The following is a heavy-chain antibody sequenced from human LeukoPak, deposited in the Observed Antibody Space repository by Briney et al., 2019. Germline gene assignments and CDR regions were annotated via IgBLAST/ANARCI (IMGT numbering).Heavy chain of an antibody. J-gene: IGHJ4*02. CDR2: INPNSGDT. CDR3: ARGGLWFGEFLYYFDY. Sequence: ASVKVSCKASGYTFTSYDINWVRQATGQGLEWMGWINPNSGDTNYAQKFQGRVTMTRDTSISTAYMELSRLRSDDTAVYFCARGGLWFGEFLYYFDYWGQGTLVTVSS. D-gene: IGHD3-10*01. V-gene: IGHV1-2*02. CDR1: GYTFTSYD.